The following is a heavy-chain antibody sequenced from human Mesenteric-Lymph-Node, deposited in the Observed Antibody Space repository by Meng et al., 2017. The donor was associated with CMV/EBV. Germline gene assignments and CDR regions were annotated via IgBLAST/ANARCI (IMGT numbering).Heavy chain of an antibody. V-gene: IGHV3-11*01. Sequence: GESLKISCTASGFTFSTYAMSWVRQAPGKGLEWVSYISGSGADINYADSVKGRFTISRDNAKNSLYLQMNSLRAEDTAVYYCASGPQIREADYWGQGTLVTVSS. CDR2: ISGSGADI. J-gene: IGHJ4*02. CDR3: ASGPQIREADY. CDR1: GFTFSTYA. D-gene: IGHD4-17*01.